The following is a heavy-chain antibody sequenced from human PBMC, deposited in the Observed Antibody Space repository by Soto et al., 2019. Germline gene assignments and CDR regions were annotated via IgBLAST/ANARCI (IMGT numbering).Heavy chain of an antibody. J-gene: IGHJ5*02. CDR3: APSVGVPAAT. CDR1: GGSLRGYY. CDR2: INHSGST. Sequence: QVQLQQWGAGLLKPSETLSLTCAVYGGSLRGYYWSWIRQPPGKGLAWLGEINHSGSTNYTPSLKSRVTISVDKSKNQFSLKLSSVTAADPAVYYCAPSVGVPAATWGQGTLVTVSS. D-gene: IGHD2-2*01. V-gene: IGHV4-34*01.